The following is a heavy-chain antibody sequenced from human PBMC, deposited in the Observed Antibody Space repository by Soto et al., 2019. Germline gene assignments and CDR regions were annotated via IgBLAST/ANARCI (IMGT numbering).Heavy chain of an antibody. D-gene: IGHD4-17*01. V-gene: IGHV4-39*01. Sequence: QLQLQESGPGLVKPSETLSLTCTVSSGSISSSSSYWGWIRQPPGKGLEWIGSIYYSGNTSYNPSLKSRFTISIDSSKTQVSLKLNAVTTADTAVYYCGAQHYGAKGYYFETWGQGTLVTVSS. CDR1: SGSISSSSSY. CDR2: IYYSGNT. J-gene: IGHJ4*02. CDR3: GAQHYGAKGYYFET.